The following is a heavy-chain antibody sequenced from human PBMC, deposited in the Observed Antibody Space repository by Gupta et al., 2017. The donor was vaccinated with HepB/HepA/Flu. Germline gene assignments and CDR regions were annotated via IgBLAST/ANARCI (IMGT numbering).Heavy chain of an antibody. CDR1: GGSISSGGYY. CDR2: IYYSGST. Sequence: QVQLQESGPGLVKPSQTLSLTCTVSGGSISSGGYYWSWIRQHPGKGLEWIGYIYYSGSTYYNPSLKSRVTISVDTSKNQFSLKLSSVTAADMAVYYCARGIKRGYYDSSGYYIWGQGTLVTVSS. J-gene: IGHJ4*02. V-gene: IGHV4-31*03. D-gene: IGHD3-22*01. CDR3: ARGIKRGYYDSSGYYI.